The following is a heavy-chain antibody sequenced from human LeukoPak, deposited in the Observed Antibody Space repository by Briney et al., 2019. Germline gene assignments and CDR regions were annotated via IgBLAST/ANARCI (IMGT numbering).Heavy chain of an antibody. V-gene: IGHV1-2*02. CDR3: ARDLFRHYCPDGVCYEFDY. D-gene: IGHD2-8*01. J-gene: IGHJ4*02. Sequence: GASVKVSCKASRYTFTGYYIHWVRQAPGQGLEWMGWINANSGATKNAQKFQGRVTMTRDTSIDTAYLELGSLRFDDTAVYYCARDLFRHYCPDGVCYEFDYWGQGTLVTVSS. CDR1: RYTFTGYY. CDR2: INANSGAT.